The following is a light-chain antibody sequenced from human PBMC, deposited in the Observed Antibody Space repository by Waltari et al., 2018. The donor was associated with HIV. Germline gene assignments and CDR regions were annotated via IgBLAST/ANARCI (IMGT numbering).Light chain of an antibody. J-gene: IGLJ2*01. CDR2: DVS. CDR3: TSYTTSSTLL. CDR1: SSAVGCSNY. V-gene: IGLV2-14*03. Sequence: QSAMTQPASVSGSPGQSITISCTGTSSAVGCSNYFSWYQDHPGKAPKLMIYDVSNRPSGVSNRFSGSKSGNTASLTISGLQAEDEADYYCTSYTTSSTLLFGGGTKLTVL.